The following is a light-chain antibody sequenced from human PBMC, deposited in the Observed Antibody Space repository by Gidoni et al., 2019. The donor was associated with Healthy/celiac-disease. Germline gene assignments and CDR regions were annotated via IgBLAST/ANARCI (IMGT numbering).Light chain of an antibody. J-gene: IGKJ3*01. CDR3: QQYDRIT. Sequence: DIQMTQSPSYLSASVGDRVTITRQPSQDISNYFNWYQQKPGKAPKLLIYDASNLETGVPSRFSGSGSGTDFTFTISSLQPEDIATYYCQQYDRITFGPGTKVDIK. CDR1: QDISNY. CDR2: DAS. V-gene: IGKV1-33*01.